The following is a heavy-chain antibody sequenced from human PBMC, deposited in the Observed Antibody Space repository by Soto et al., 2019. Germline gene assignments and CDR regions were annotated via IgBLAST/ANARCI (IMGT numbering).Heavy chain of an antibody. CDR2: IFYTGTA. Sequence: QVQLQESGPGLVKPSQTLSLTCTVSGGSINTGGYYWGWIRHLPGEGLEWIGHIFYTGTAYYNPSLGSRVTVSIDTAANQFALHMYSVTAADTAMDYGARRLDDTPETFFNWFDPWGQGILVTVSS. CDR1: GGSINTGGYY. CDR3: ARRLDDTPETFFNWFDP. V-gene: IGHV4-31*03. J-gene: IGHJ5*02. D-gene: IGHD2-15*01.